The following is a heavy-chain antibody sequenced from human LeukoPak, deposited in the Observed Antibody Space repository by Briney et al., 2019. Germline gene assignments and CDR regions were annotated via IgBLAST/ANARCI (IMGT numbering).Heavy chain of an antibody. D-gene: IGHD6-13*01. J-gene: IGHJ5*02. CDR1: GFTFSSYE. V-gene: IGHV3-21*01. CDR2: ISSSSSYI. CDR3: AREGQQLVRGNWFDP. Sequence: GGSLRLSCAASGFTFSSYEMNWVRQAPGKGLEWVSSISSSSSYIYYADSVKGRFTISRDNAKNSLYLQMNSLRAEDTAVYYCAREGQQLVRGNWFDPWGQGTLVTVSS.